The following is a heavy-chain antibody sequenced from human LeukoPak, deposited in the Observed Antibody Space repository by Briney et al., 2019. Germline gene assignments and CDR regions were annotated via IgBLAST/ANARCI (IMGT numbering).Heavy chain of an antibody. D-gene: IGHD3-22*01. Sequence: GGSLRLSCAASGFTFSDYYMSWIRQAPGKGLEWFSYISSSGSTIYYADSVKGRFTISRDNAKNSLYLQMNSLRAEDTAVYYCARDYYYDSSGYYGYWGQGTLVTVSS. CDR3: ARDYYYDSSGYYGY. V-gene: IGHV3-11*01. CDR1: GFTFSDYY. J-gene: IGHJ4*02. CDR2: ISSSGSTI.